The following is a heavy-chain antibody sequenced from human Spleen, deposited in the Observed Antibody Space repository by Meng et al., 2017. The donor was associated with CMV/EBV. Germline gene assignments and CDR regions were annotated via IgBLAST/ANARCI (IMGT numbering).Heavy chain of an antibody. V-gene: IGHV4-4*07. CDR3: ARELGYDFWSGYSYYFDY. D-gene: IGHD3-3*01. CDR2: IYTSGST. Sequence: VQLQESGPGLVKPSETLSLTCTVSGGSISSYYWSWIRQPAGKGLEWIGRIYTSGSTNYNPSLKSRVTISVDTSKNQFSLKLSSVTAADTAVYYCARELGYDFWSGYSYYFDYWGQGTLVTVSS. J-gene: IGHJ4*02. CDR1: GGSISSYY.